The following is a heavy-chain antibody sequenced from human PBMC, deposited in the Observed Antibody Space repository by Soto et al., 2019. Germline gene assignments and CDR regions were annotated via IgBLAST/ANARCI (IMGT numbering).Heavy chain of an antibody. Sequence: EVHLVESGGGVVQPGGSLRLSCAASGITFSNYWMTWVRQAPGKGQEWVANIKQDGSEKYYVDSVKGRFTISRDNAKNSLYLQMNSLRAEDTAVYYCARDQDDSSDAFDIWGQGTMVTVSS. J-gene: IGHJ3*02. CDR3: ARDQDDSSDAFDI. CDR1: GITFSNYW. CDR2: IKQDGSEK. D-gene: IGHD3-3*01. V-gene: IGHV3-7*01.